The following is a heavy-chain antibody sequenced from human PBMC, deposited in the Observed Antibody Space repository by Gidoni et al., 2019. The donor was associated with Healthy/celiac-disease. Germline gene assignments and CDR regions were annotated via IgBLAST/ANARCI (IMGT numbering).Heavy chain of an antibody. J-gene: IGHJ4*02. Sequence: QVQLVQSGAELKKPGASVKVSCKASGYTFTSYAMHWVRQAPGQRLEWMGWINAGNGNTKYSQKFQGRVTITRDTSASTAYMELSSLRSEDTAVYYCARRSGFSGYYFDYWGQGTLVTVSS. CDR1: GYTFTSYA. V-gene: IGHV1-3*01. D-gene: IGHD3-10*01. CDR2: INAGNGNT. CDR3: ARRSGFSGYYFDY.